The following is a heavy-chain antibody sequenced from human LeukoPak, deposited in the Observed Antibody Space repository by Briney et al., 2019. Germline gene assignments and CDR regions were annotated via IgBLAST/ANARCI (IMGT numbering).Heavy chain of an antibody. CDR3: ARAARPHAFDI. V-gene: IGHV3-11*04. CDR2: ISSSGSTI. D-gene: IGHD6-6*01. J-gene: IGHJ3*02. Sequence: GGSLRLSCAASGFTFSDYYMSWIRQAPGKGLEWVSCISSSGSTIYYADSLKGRFTISRDNAKNSLYLQMNSLRAEDTAVYYCARAARPHAFDIWGQGTMVTVSS. CDR1: GFTFSDYY.